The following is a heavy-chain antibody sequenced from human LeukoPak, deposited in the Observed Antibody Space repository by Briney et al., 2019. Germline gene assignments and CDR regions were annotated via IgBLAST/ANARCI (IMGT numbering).Heavy chain of an antibody. Sequence: SQTLSLTCAVSGGSISSGGYSWSWIRQPPGKGLEWIGYIYHSGSTYYNPSLKSRVTISVDRSKNQFSLKLSSVTAADTAVYYCARAVSITMIVDWGQGTLVTVSS. CDR2: IYHSGST. D-gene: IGHD3-22*01. J-gene: IGHJ4*02. CDR1: GGSISSGGYS. V-gene: IGHV4-30-2*01. CDR3: ARAVSITMIVD.